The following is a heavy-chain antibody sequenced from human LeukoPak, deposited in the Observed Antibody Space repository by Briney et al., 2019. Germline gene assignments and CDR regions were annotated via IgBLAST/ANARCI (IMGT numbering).Heavy chain of an antibody. CDR3: ARVALTMIRGVIRQSYFDY. D-gene: IGHD3-10*01. CDR2: IYTGGNT. J-gene: IGHJ4*02. CDR1: EFIVSSSH. V-gene: IGHV3-53*01. Sequence: GESLRLSCAAPEFIVSSSHISWVRQAPGKGLEWVSVIYTGGNTYYADSVKGRFTVSRDNSKNTLYLQMNSLRAEDTAIYYCARVALTMIRGVIRQSYFDYWGQGTLVTVSS.